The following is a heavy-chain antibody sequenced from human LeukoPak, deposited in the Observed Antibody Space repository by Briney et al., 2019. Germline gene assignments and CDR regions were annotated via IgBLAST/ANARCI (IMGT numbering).Heavy chain of an antibody. J-gene: IGHJ3*02. D-gene: IGHD6-13*01. CDR2: IYYSGST. CDR1: GGSISSYY. Sequence: SETLSLTCTVSGGSISSYYWRWLRKPPGKGLEWVGYIYYSGSTNYNPSLKSRVTISVDTSKNQISLTLSSVTAADTALYYCARHFRYSSSWWECDAFDIWGQGTMVTVSS. CDR3: ARHFRYSSSWWECDAFDI. V-gene: IGHV4-59*08.